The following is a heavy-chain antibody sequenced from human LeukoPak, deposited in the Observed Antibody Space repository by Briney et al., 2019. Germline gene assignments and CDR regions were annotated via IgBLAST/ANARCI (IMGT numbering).Heavy chain of an antibody. CDR3: AREERGGRLLLSRINWFDP. CDR2: IYTSGST. V-gene: IGHV4-61*02. D-gene: IGHD2-2*01. J-gene: IGHJ5*02. Sequence: SETLSLTCTVSGGSISSGSYYWSWIRQPAGKGLEWLGRIYTSGSTNYNPSLKSRVTISVDTSKNQFSLKLSSVTAADTAVYYCAREERGGRLLLSRINWFDPWGQGTLVTVSS. CDR1: GGSISSGSYY.